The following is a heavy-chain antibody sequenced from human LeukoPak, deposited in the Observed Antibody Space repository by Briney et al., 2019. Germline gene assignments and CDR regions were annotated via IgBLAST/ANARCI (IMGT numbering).Heavy chain of an antibody. Sequence: PGGSLRLSCEASGSSFSAAWMTWVRQAPGKGLEWVATIKNDGSDKYYVDSVKGRFTLSRDNAKNSVYLQMNSLRAEDTALYYCAKVTDNYSGSGFDYWGQGTLVTVTS. CDR2: IKNDGSDK. CDR1: GSSFSAAW. J-gene: IGHJ4*02. D-gene: IGHD6-6*01. CDR3: AKVTDNYSGSGFDY. V-gene: IGHV3-7*03.